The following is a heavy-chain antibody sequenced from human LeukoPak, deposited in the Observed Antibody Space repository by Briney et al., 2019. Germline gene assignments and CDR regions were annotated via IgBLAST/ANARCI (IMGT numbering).Heavy chain of an antibody. J-gene: IGHJ3*02. D-gene: IGHD2-2*01. CDR1: GFIFTTSA. CDR2: ISSGGGST. Sequence: GGSLRLSCEASGFIFTTSAISWVRQAPGKGLEWVSFISSGGGSTYYSDSVRGRFTISRDNSKNTVALHMHSLRAEDTAIYYCAKEIGYCYSTSCYQAFDIWGQGTMVTVSS. V-gene: IGHV3-23*01. CDR3: AKEIGYCYSTSCYQAFDI.